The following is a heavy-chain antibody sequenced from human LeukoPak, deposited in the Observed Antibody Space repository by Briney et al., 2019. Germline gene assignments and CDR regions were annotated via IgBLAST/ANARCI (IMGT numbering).Heavy chain of an antibody. CDR1: GYSFPSHW. V-gene: IGHV5-51*01. J-gene: IGHJ4*02. Sequence: GESLKISCKASGYSFPSHWIAWVRQMPGKGLEWMGIIYPGDSDTRYSASFQGQGTISADKSISTAYLQWSSLKASDTAMYYCAREGVGSDFDSWGQGALVTVSS. D-gene: IGHD2-15*01. CDR3: AREGVGSDFDS. CDR2: IYPGDSDT.